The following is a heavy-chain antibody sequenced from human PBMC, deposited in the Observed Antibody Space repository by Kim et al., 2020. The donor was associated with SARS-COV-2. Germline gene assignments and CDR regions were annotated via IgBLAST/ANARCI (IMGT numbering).Heavy chain of an antibody. CDR1: GGTFSSYA. V-gene: IGHV1-69*13. Sequence: SVKVSCKASGGTFSSYAISWVRQAPGQGLEWMGGIIPIFGTANYAQKFQGRVTITADESTSTAYMELSSLRSEDTAVYYCARANDYGDYGPYEGPPALDYWGQGTLVTVSS. CDR2: IIPIFGTA. CDR3: ARANDYGDYGPYEGPPALDY. D-gene: IGHD4-17*01. J-gene: IGHJ4*02.